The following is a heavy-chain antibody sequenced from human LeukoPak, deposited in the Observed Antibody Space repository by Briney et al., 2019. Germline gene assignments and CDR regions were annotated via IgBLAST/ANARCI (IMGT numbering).Heavy chain of an antibody. V-gene: IGHV3-23*01. CDR1: GFTFSSYA. J-gene: IGHJ4*02. Sequence: GGSLRLSCAASGFTFSSYAMSWVRQAPGKGLERVSAISGSGGSTYYADSVKGRFTISRDNSKNTLYLQMNSLRAEDTAVYYCAKDMSYYYDTSGRAGYWGQGTLVTVSS. CDR3: AKDMSYYYDTSGRAGY. CDR2: ISGSGGST. D-gene: IGHD3-22*01.